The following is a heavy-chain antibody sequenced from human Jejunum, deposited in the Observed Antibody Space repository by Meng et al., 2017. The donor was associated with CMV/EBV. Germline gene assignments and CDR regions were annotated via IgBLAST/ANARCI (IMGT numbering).Heavy chain of an antibody. D-gene: IGHD1-26*01. Sequence: QVQVVESGGGVVQPGGSLRLSCAASGFSFSTFGMHWVRQAPGKGLEWVAFVQSDGSRQNYAASLKGRFTISRDNSKNTLSLQMNSLRVDDTAVYFCAKEVFGRSFFDYWGQGILVTVSS. CDR1: GFSFSTFG. CDR2: VQSDGSRQ. V-gene: IGHV3-30*02. J-gene: IGHJ4*02. CDR3: AKEVFGRSFFDY.